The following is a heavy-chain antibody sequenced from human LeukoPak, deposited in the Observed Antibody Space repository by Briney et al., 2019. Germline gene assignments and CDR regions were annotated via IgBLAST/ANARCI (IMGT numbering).Heavy chain of an antibody. J-gene: IGHJ4*02. CDR2: INHSGST. V-gene: IGHV4-34*01. CDR3: ARLDYDSSGYFCY. Sequence: PSETLSLTCAVYGGSFSGYYWSWIRQPPGKGLEWIGEINHSGSTNYNPSLKSRVTISVDTSKNQFSLKLSSVTAADTAVYYCARLDYDSSGYFCYWGQGTLVTVSS. CDR1: GGSFSGYY. D-gene: IGHD3-22*01.